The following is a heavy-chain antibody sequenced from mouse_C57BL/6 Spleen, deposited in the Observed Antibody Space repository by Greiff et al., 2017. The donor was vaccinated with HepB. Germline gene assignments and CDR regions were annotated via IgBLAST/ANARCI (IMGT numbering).Heavy chain of an antibody. D-gene: IGHD2-3*01. V-gene: IGHV14-4*01. CDR1: GFNIKDDY. J-gene: IGHJ2*01. CDR3: TSAYDGYSYYFDY. Sequence: VQLRQSGAELVRPGASVKLSCTASGFNIKDDYMHWVKQRPEQGLEWIGWLDPENGDTEYASKFQGKATITADTSSNTAYLQLSSLTSEDTAVYYCTSAYDGYSYYFDYWGQGTTLTVSS. CDR2: LDPENGDT.